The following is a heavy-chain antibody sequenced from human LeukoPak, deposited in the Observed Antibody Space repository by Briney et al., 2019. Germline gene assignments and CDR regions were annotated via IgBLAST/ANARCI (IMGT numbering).Heavy chain of an antibody. CDR2: INHSGST. V-gene: IGHV4-34*01. CDR3: ARTPLREFGGVPDY. CDR1: GGSFSGYY. Sequence: SETLSLTCAVYGGSFSGYYWSWIRQPPGKGLEWIGEINHSGSTNYNPSLKSRVTISVDTSKNQFSLKLSSVTAADTAVYYCARTPLREFGGVPDYWGQGTLVTVSS. D-gene: IGHD3-16*01. J-gene: IGHJ4*02.